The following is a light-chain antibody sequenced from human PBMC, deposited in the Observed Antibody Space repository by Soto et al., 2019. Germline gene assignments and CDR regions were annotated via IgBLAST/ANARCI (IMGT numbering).Light chain of an antibody. CDR1: SSDVGSYNR. V-gene: IGLV2-18*02. Sequence: QSALTQPPSGSGSPGQSVAISCTGTSSDVGSYNRVSWYQQPPGAAPKLMIYEVSTRHSGVPDLFSGSKSGNTASLTISGLQAEDEADYYCNPNTGSSTYVFGTGTKVTVL. CDR3: NPNTGSSTYV. J-gene: IGLJ1*01. CDR2: EVS.